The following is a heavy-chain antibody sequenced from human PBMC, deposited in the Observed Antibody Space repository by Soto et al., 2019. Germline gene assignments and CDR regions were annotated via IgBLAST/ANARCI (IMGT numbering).Heavy chain of an antibody. CDR3: ARSFGTSEYYYGMDV. Sequence: GGSLRLSCAASGFTFSSYGMHWVRQAPGKGLEWVAVIWYDGSNKYYADSVKGRFTISRDNSKNTLYLQMNSLRAEDTAVYYCARSFGTSEYYYGMDVWGQGTTVTVS. D-gene: IGHD2-2*01. CDR1: GFTFSSYG. J-gene: IGHJ6*02. V-gene: IGHV3-33*01. CDR2: IWYDGSNK.